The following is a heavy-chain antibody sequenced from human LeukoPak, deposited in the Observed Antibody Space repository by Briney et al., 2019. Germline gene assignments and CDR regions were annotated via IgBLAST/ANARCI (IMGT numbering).Heavy chain of an antibody. J-gene: IGHJ4*02. D-gene: IGHD1-26*01. Sequence: GGSLRLSCAASGFTFSNFALAWVRQAPGKGLEWVSVISGNGGTTYYADFVQGRFTISRDNSKNTLYLQMNSLRGEDTAVYYCARAPSGRGTFFEFWGQGSLVTVSS. V-gene: IGHV3-23*01. CDR3: ARAPSGRGTFFEF. CDR2: ISGNGGTT. CDR1: GFTFSNFA.